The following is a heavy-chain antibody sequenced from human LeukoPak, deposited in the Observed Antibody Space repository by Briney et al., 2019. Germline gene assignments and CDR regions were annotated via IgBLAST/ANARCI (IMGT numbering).Heavy chain of an antibody. V-gene: IGHV4-59*07. CDR3: ARGRWVSPNLPGDFDY. CDR2: ISYTGST. J-gene: IGHJ4*02. D-gene: IGHD1-14*01. CDR1: GDSINAYY. Sequence: PSDTLSLTCTVSGDSINAYYWSWIRQPPGKGPEWIGYISYTGSTSYNPSLKSRVTISVDTSNNQFSLNLTSVTAADTALYYCARGRWVSPNLPGDFDYWGQGTLVTVSS.